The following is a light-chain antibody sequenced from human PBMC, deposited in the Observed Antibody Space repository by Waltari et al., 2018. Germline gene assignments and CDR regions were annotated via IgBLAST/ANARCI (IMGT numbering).Light chain of an antibody. CDR3: AAWDDSLSGMV. V-gene: IGLV1-47*02. J-gene: IGLJ2*01. CDR2: TNK. CDR1: SSSIGSNY. Sequence: QSVLTQPPSAAGTPGQRVTLSCSGSSSSIGSNYVYWYQPLPGTVPKLLFYTNKQRPSGVPDRFSDSKSGTSASLVISGLRSEDEADYYCAAWDDSLSGMVFGGGTKLTVL.